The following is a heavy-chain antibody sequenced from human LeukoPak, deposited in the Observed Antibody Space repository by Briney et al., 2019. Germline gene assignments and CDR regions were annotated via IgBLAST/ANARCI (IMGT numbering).Heavy chain of an antibody. Sequence: GRSLRLSCAASGSTFSSYAMHWVRQAPGKGLEWVAVISYDGSNKYYADSVKGRFTISRDNSENTLYLQMNSLRAEDTAIYYCAKDQGPDYAPFGSATHFYWGQGALVTVSS. D-gene: IGHD4-17*01. CDR3: AKDQGPDYAPFGSATHFY. V-gene: IGHV3-30-3*01. J-gene: IGHJ4*02. CDR2: ISYDGSNK. CDR1: GSTFSSYA.